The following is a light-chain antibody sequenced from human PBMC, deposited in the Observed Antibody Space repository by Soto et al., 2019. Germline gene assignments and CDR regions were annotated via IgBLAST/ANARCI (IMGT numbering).Light chain of an antibody. CDR1: QSMNTY. J-gene: IGKJ2*01. CDR3: QQSYSSPHT. Sequence: DIQMTQSPSFLSASVGDRVIITCRASQSMNTYLNWYQQKPGKAPKILIYGASSLQSGVPSRFGGSGSGTHFTLTITVLQREDFATYYCQQSYSSPHTFGQGTKLEIK. CDR2: GAS. V-gene: IGKV1-39*01.